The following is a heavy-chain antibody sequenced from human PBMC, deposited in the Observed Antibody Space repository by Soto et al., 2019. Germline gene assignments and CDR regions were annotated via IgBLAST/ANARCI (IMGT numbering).Heavy chain of an antibody. J-gene: IGHJ4*02. Sequence: ASVKVSCKTPGGTFRTYTINWVRQAPGQGLEWMGWISAYNGNTNYAQKLQGRVTMTTDTSTSTAYMELRSLRSDDTAVYYCARTVDVIVVVIPNYFDYWGQGTLVTVSS. CDR3: ARTVDVIVVVIPNYFDY. D-gene: IGHD3-22*01. V-gene: IGHV1-18*01. CDR2: ISAYNGNT. CDR1: GGTFRTYT.